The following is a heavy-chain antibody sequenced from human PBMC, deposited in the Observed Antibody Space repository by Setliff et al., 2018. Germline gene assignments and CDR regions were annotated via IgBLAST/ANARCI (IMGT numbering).Heavy chain of an antibody. CDR3: ARGDFWVVGGAFDI. V-gene: IGHV7-4-1*02. Sequence: ASVKVSCKASGYTFTSYTMNWVRQAPGQGLEWMGWINTNTGNPTYAQGFTGRFVFSLDTSVSTAYLQISSLKAEDTAVYYCARGDFWVVGGAFDIWGQGTMVTVSS. CDR1: GYTFTSYT. J-gene: IGHJ3*02. D-gene: IGHD3-3*01. CDR2: INTNTGNP.